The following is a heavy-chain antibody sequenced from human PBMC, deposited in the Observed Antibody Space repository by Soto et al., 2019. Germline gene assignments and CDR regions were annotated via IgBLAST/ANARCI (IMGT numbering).Heavy chain of an antibody. J-gene: IGHJ6*02. CDR3: ARDPSYGSGRAYGMDV. Sequence: GGSLSLSCAASGFHVSSNYMSWVRQAPGKGLEWVSVIYSGGSTYYADSVKGRFTISRHNSKNTLYLQMNSLRAEDTAVYYCARDPSYGSGRAYGMDVWGQGTTVTVSS. V-gene: IGHV3-53*04. D-gene: IGHD3-10*01. CDR2: IYSGGST. CDR1: GFHVSSNY.